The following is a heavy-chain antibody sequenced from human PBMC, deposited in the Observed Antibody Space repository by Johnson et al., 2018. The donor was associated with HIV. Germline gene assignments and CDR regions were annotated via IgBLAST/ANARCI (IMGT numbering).Heavy chain of an antibody. J-gene: IGHJ3*02. CDR2: ISWNSGTI. V-gene: IGHV3-9*01. Sequence: VQLVESGGGVVQPGGSLRLSCAASGFTFDDFAMHWVRQAPGKGLEWVSVISWNSGTIAYADSVKGRFTISRDNAKNSLYLQMNSLRPEDTALYYCAKDINLEDAFDIWGQGTMVTVSS. CDR1: GFTFDDFA. CDR3: AKDINLEDAFDI.